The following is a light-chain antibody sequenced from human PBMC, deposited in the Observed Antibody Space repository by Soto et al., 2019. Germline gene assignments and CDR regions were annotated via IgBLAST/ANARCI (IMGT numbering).Light chain of an antibody. J-gene: IGLJ2*01. CDR3: SSYTGSSINPVV. CDR2: EFS. V-gene: IGLV2-14*01. Sequence: QAVVTQPASVSVAPGQSITISCSGTSSDVGKYNYVSWYQQHPAKAPKIMIFEFSNRPSGVSNRFSGSKSGNTASLPISGLQAQDEAEYYCSSYTGSSINPVVFGGGTQLPV. CDR1: SSDVGKYNY.